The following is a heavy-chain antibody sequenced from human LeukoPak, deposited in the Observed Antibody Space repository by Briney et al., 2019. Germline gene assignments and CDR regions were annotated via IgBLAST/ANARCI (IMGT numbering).Heavy chain of an antibody. CDR3: AKEGRLTVAAVVVENYFDY. CDR2: ISGTGDNI. Sequence: AGGSLRLSCAASGFTFRSYAMSWVRQAPGKGLEWVSAISGTGDNIFYADSVKGRFTISRDNSKNTLCLQTNSLRVEDTAVYFCAKEGRLTVAAVVVENYFDYWGQGTPVIVSA. J-gene: IGHJ4*02. CDR1: GFTFRSYA. D-gene: IGHD3-22*01. V-gene: IGHV3-23*01.